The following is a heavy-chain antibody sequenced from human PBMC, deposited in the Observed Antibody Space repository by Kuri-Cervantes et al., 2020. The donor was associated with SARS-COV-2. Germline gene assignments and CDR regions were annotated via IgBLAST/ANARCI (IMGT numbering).Heavy chain of an antibody. D-gene: IGHD4-17*01. Sequence: ETLSLTCAASGFTFSSYSMNWVRQAPGKGLEWVSSISSSSSYIYYADSVKGRFTISRDNAKNSLYLQMNSLRAEDTAVYYCARVRTVTIDYWGQGTLVTVSS. CDR1: GFTFSSYS. CDR2: ISSSSSYI. J-gene: IGHJ4*02. V-gene: IGHV3-21*01. CDR3: ARVRTVTIDY.